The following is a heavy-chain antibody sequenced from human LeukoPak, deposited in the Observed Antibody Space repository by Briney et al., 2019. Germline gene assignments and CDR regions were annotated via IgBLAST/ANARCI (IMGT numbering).Heavy chain of an antibody. D-gene: IGHD6-19*01. CDR1: GFTFSDYY. Sequence: GGSLRLSCAASGFTFSDYYMSWIRQAPGKGLEWVSYISSSGSTIYYTDSVKGRFTISRDNAKNSLYLQMNSLRAEDTAVYYCARDSSGWYGYYYYGMDVWGQGTTVTVSS. J-gene: IGHJ6*02. CDR2: ISSSGSTI. V-gene: IGHV3-11*04. CDR3: ARDSSGWYGYYYYGMDV.